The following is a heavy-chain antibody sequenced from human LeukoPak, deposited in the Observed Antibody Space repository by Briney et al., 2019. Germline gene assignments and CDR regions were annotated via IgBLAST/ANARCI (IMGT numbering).Heavy chain of an antibody. V-gene: IGHV1-69*06. CDR3: ARGVHVLRFLEPPDY. D-gene: IGHD3-3*01. J-gene: IGHJ4*02. Sequence: ASVKVSCKASGGTFSSYAISWVRQAPGQGLEWMGGIIPIFGTANYAQKFQGRVTITADKSTSTAYMELSSLRSEDTAVYYCARGVHVLRFLEPPDYWGQGTLVTVSS. CDR1: GGTFSSYA. CDR2: IIPIFGTA.